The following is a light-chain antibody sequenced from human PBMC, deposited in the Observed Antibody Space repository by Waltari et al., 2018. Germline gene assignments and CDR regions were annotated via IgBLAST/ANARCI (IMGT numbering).Light chain of an antibody. Sequence: DIQMTQSPSTLSASVGDRVTITCRASQSIGDWMAWYQQEPGKAPKLLIYRASTLQSGVPSRFSGSVSGTEFTLTISSLQPDDFGSYYCQYYYLYSRGFGQGTKVEIK. CDR2: RAS. V-gene: IGKV1-5*03. CDR1: QSIGDW. CDR3: QYYYLYSRG. J-gene: IGKJ2*03.